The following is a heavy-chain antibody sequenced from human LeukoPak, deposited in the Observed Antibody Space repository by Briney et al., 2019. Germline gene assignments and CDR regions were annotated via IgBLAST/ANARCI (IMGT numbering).Heavy chain of an antibody. CDR1: GFPFSSYA. D-gene: IGHD2-15*01. CDR2: MSSSDDGR. Sequence: GGSLRLSCATSGFPFSSYAMSWVRQAPGKGLEWVSAMSSSDDGRYYAASVRGRFTISRDTSRSTLYLQMNSLRAEDAAVYYCAKAPVTSCRGAFCYPFDYWGQGTLVTVSS. J-gene: IGHJ4*02. V-gene: IGHV3-23*01. CDR3: AKAPVTSCRGAFCYPFDY.